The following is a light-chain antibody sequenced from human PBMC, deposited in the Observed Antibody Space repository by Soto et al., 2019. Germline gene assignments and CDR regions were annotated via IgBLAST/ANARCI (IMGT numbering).Light chain of an antibody. V-gene: IGKV3D-15*01. CDR2: GAS. CDR3: QQFNNYPIT. Sequence: DIVLTQSPSSLCAYVVEVATLSCRASQSISSDFAWYQQKPGQAPKLLIYGASSRATGIPDRFSGSGSGTDFTLTISSLQPEDFATYYCQQFNNYPITFGQGTRRE. J-gene: IGKJ5*01. CDR1: QSISSD.